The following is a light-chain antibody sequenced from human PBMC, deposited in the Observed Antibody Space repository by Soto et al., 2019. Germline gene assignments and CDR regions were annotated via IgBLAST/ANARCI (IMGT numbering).Light chain of an antibody. CDR2: GNS. CDR3: RSFAGGGSGWM. V-gene: IGLV1-40*01. J-gene: IGLJ3*02. CDR1: SSNIGAVYD. Sequence: QSVLTQPPSVSGAPGQRVTISCTGSSSNIGAVYDVHWYQQLPGTAPKLLIYGNSNRPSGVPDRFSGSKSGTSASLAITGLQAEDEADYFCRSFAGGGSGWMFGGG.